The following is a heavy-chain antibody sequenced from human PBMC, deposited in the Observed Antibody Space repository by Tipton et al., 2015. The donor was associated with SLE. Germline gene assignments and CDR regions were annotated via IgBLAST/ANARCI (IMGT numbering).Heavy chain of an antibody. CDR1: GGSFSGYY. V-gene: IGHV4-34*01. CDR2: INHSGST. J-gene: IGHJ4*02. Sequence: LRLSCVVYGGSFSGYYWSWIRQPPGKGLEWIGEINHSGSTNYNPSLKTRVTISVDTSKNQFSLKLRSVTAADTAVYYCARLASGYHWDWGQGTLVTVSS. D-gene: IGHD5-12*01. CDR3: ARLASGYHWD.